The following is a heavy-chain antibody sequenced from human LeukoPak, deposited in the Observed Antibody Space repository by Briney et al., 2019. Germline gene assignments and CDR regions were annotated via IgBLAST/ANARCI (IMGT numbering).Heavy chain of an antibody. CDR3: ARGRYGMDV. CDR2: INHSGST. J-gene: IGHJ6*04. V-gene: IGHV4-34*01. Sequence: SETLSLTCAVYGGSFSGYYWSWIRQPPGKGLEWIGEINHSGSTNYNPSLKSRVTISVDTSKNQFSLKLSSVTAADRAVYYCARGRYGMDVWGKGTTVTVSS. CDR1: GGSFSGYY.